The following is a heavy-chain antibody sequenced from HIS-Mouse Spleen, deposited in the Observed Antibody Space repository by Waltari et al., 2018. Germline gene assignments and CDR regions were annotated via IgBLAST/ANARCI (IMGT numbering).Heavy chain of an antibody. D-gene: IGHD3-3*01. V-gene: IGHV1-8*01. J-gene: IGHJ4*02. CDR1: GYTFTSYD. Sequence: QVQLVQSGAEVKKPGASVKVSCKASGYTFTSYDINWVRQATGQGLWWMGWRNPNSGNTGYAQKVQGRVTMTRNTSISTAYMELSSLRSEDTAVYYCARVYYDFWSGYYYWGQGTLVTVSS. CDR2: RNPNSGNT. CDR3: ARVYYDFWSGYYY.